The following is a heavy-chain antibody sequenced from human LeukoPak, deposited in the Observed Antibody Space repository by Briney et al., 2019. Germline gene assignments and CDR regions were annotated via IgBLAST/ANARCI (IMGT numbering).Heavy chain of an antibody. CDR3: ARTIVDGGTNY. Sequence: ASVKVSCKASGYTFTGYYIHWVRQAPGQGLEWMGNINPSGGSTSYAQNFQGRVTMTRDTSTSTVYMDLSSLRSEDTAVYYCARTIVDGGTNYWGQGTLVTVSS. CDR1: GYTFTGYY. CDR2: INPSGGST. V-gene: IGHV1-46*01. J-gene: IGHJ4*02. D-gene: IGHD1-1*01.